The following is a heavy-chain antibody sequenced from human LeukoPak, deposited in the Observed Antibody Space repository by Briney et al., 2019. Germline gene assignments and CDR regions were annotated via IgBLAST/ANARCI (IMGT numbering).Heavy chain of an antibody. Sequence: GGSLRLSCAASGFTFSSYAMHWVRQAPGKGLEWVAVISYDGSNKYYADSVKGRFTISRDNSKNTLYLQMNSLRAEDTAVYYCARGADIVVVPAAPGSDWGQGTLVTVSS. CDR2: ISYDGSNK. D-gene: IGHD2-2*01. CDR1: GFTFSSYA. CDR3: ARGADIVVVPAAPGSD. J-gene: IGHJ4*02. V-gene: IGHV3-30*04.